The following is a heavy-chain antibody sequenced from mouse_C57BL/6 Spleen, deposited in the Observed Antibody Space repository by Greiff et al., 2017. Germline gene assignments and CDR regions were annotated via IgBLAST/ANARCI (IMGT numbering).Heavy chain of an antibody. CDR2: ISDGGSYT. CDR1: GFTFSSYA. CDR3: ARESRGDYFDD. Sequence: EVMLVESGGGLVKPGGSLKLSCAASGFTFSSYAMSWVRQTPEKRLEWVATISDGGSYTYYPDNVKGRFTISRDNAKNNLYLQMSHLKSEDTAMYYCARESRGDYFDDWGQGTTLTVSS. J-gene: IGHJ2*01. V-gene: IGHV5-4*01.